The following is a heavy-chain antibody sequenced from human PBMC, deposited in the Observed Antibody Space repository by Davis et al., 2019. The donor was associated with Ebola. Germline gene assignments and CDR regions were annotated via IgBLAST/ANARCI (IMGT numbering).Heavy chain of an antibody. CDR1: GYTFTSYW. CDR3: ARHEGPGYSYGYWYFDL. D-gene: IGHD5-18*01. V-gene: IGHV5-51*01. Sequence: PGGSLRLSCKGSGYTFTSYWIAWVRQVPGKGLEWMGSIYPGDSDTRYSPSFQGQVTISADKSISTAYLQWSSLKASDTAMYYCARHEGPGYSYGYWYFDLWGRGTLVTVSS. J-gene: IGHJ2*01. CDR2: IYPGDSDT.